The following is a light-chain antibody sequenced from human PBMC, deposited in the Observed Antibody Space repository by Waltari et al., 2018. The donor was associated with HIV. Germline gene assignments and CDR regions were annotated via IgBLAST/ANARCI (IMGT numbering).Light chain of an antibody. CDR2: KAS. CDR3: QQYNSYSQT. V-gene: IGKV1-5*03. J-gene: IGKJ1*01. Sequence: DIQMTQSPSTLSASDVDRVTITCRASQSISSWLAWYQQKPGKAPKLLIYKASSLESGVPSRFSGSGSGTEFTLTISSLQPDDFATYYCQQYNSYSQTFGQGTKVEIK. CDR1: QSISSW.